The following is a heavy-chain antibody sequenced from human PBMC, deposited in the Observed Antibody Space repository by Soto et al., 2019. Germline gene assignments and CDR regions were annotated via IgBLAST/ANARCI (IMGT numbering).Heavy chain of an antibody. Sequence: EVQLLESGGGLVQPGGSLRLSCAASGFTFSSYAMNWVRQAPGQGLEWVSGISGSGGRTYYADSVTGRFTISRDSSKNTLYLQMNSLRAEDTAIYYCAKSLQDIVASKMYYFDNWGQGTLVTVSS. J-gene: IGHJ4*02. CDR2: ISGSGGRT. V-gene: IGHV3-23*01. CDR3: AKSLQDIVASKMYYFDN. D-gene: IGHD2-15*01. CDR1: GFTFSSYA.